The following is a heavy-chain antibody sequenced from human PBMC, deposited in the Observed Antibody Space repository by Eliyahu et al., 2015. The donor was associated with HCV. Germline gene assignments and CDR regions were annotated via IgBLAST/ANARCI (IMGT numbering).Heavy chain of an antibody. CDR1: GFTFVDYA. CDR2: IRSKTYGGTA. CDR3: TRDSIPYGAPYFDY. V-gene: IGHV3-49*04. Sequence: EVQLVESGGGLVQPGRSLRLSCTAXGFTFVDYAMSWVRQAPGKGLEWVGFIRSKTYGGTAEYAASVKDRFSISRDDSKTIAYLQMNSLKTEDTAVYYCTRDSIPYGAPYFDYWGQGTLVTVSS. J-gene: IGHJ4*02. D-gene: IGHD4/OR15-4a*01.